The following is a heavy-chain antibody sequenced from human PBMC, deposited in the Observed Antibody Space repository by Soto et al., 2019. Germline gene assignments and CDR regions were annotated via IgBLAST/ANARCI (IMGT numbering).Heavy chain of an antibody. Sequence: PGGSLRLSCAASGFTFSSYWMHWVRQAPGKGLVWVSRINSDGSSTSYADSVKGRFTISRDSAKSTLYLQMNSLRSEDTAVYYCATDAPYSSSPEDHDAFDIWGQGTMVTVSS. CDR2: INSDGSST. CDR1: GFTFSSYW. D-gene: IGHD6-6*01. J-gene: IGHJ3*02. CDR3: ATDAPYSSSPEDHDAFDI. V-gene: IGHV3-74*01.